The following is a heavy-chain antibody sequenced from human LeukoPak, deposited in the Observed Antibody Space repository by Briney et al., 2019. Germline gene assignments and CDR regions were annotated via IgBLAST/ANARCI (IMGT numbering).Heavy chain of an antibody. CDR3: ARRAVDNSYYYFMDV. Sequence: ASVKVSCKASGYTFTSYDINWVRQVTGQGLEWMGWMNPKSGNTGYAQKFQGRVTITRNTSISTAYMEVSSLRYEDTAVYYCARRAVDNSYYYFMDVWGKGTTVTVSS. V-gene: IGHV1-8*03. CDR1: GYTFTSYD. CDR2: MNPKSGNT. D-gene: IGHD6-19*01. J-gene: IGHJ6*03.